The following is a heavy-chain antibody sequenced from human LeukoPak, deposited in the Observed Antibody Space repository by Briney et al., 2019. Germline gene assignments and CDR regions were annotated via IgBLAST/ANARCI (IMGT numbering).Heavy chain of an antibody. CDR2: INWNGGST. CDR1: GFTFDDYG. CDR3: ARLSASYSSSSFDY. D-gene: IGHD6-6*01. J-gene: IGHJ4*02. Sequence: PGGSLRLSCAASGFTFDDYGMTWVRQAPGKGLEWVSGINWNGGSTGYADSVKGRFTISRDNAKNSLYLQMNSLRAEDTALYYCARLSASYSSSSFDYWGQGTLVTVSS. V-gene: IGHV3-20*04.